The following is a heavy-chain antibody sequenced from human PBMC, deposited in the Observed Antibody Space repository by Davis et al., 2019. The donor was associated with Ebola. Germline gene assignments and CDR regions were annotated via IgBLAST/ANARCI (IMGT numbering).Heavy chain of an antibody. CDR1: GYTFTSYG. CDR2: ISAYNGNT. CDR3: ARPPGVIRAYYYYGMDV. V-gene: IGHV1-18*01. Sequence: ASVTVSCKASGYTFTSYGISWVRQAPGQGLEWMGWISAYNGNTNYAQKLQGRVTMTTDTSTSTAYMELRSLRSDDTAVYYCARPPGVIRAYYYYGMDVWGQRTTVTVSS. J-gene: IGHJ6*02. D-gene: IGHD3-22*01.